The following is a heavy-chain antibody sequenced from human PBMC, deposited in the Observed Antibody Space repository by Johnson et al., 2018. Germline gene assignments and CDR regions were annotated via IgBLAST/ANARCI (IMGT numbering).Heavy chain of an antibody. D-gene: IGHD1-14*01. J-gene: IGHJ4*02. Sequence: VPLVQSWGGVVQPWRSLRLSFAASGFTFSNYGLHWVRQAPGKGLEWVAAISFDGNNKFYAASVKGRFTISRDNSKNTMYLQMSSLRAGDAVVYYCVKWQGNGRGTGGTCYVTHHFDSWGQGTLVTVSS. CDR3: VKWQGNGRGTGGTCYVTHHFDS. CDR2: ISFDGNNK. V-gene: IGHV3-30*18. CDR1: GFTFSNYG.